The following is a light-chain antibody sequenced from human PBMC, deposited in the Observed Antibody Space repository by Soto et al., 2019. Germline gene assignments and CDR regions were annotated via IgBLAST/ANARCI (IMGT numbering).Light chain of an antibody. CDR1: QSISSSY. J-gene: IGKJ1*01. V-gene: IGKV3-20*01. CDR3: QQYGTSLTWT. CDR2: GAS. Sequence: EIVLTQSPGTLSLSPGERATLSCRASQSISSSYLAWYQQKPGQAPRPLIYGASSRATGIPDRFSGSGSGTDFTLTISRLEPEDFAVYYCQQYGTSLTWTFGQGTKVEI.